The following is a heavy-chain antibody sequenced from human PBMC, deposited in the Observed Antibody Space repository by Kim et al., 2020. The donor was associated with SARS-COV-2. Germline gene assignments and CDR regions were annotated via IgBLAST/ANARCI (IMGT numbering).Heavy chain of an antibody. Sequence: GGSLRLSCAAYGFTFSDHYMDWVRQAPGKGLEWVGRSRNKANSYITEYAASVTGRFTISRGDSQDSLYLQMNSLEIEDTAVYYCVRGRCTRCDKDYYMDVGGKGTTVTVSS. CDR3: VRGRCTRCDKDYYMDV. CDR1: GFTFSDHY. J-gene: IGHJ6*03. D-gene: IGHD2-2*02. CDR2: SRNKANSYIT. V-gene: IGHV3-72*01.